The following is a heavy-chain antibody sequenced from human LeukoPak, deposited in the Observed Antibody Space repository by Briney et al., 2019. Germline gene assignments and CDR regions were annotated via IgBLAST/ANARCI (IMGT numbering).Heavy chain of an antibody. CDR1: GGSISSHY. CDR2: IYYSGST. CDR3: AREEGYYDTSGRYYYYYMDV. Sequence: SETLSLTCTVSGGSISSHYWSWIRQPPGEGLEWIGYIYYSGSTNYNPSLKGRVTISVDTSKNQFSLKLSSVTAADTAVYYCAREEGYYDTSGRYYYYYMDVWRKGTTVTVSS. D-gene: IGHD3-22*01. V-gene: IGHV4-59*11. J-gene: IGHJ6*03.